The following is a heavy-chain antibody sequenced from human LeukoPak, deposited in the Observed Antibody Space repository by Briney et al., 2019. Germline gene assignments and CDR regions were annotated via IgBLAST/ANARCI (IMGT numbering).Heavy chain of an antibody. CDR3: ARGRPHGNDY. Sequence: PGGSLRLSCAASGFTFSSYWMNWVRQVPGKGLVWVSRIASDGNNRDYADSVKGRFTISRDNAKNTPYLQMNSLRVEDTAVYYCARGRPHGNDYWGQGTLVTVSS. CDR2: IASDGNNR. D-gene: IGHD4-23*01. J-gene: IGHJ4*02. CDR1: GFTFSSYW. V-gene: IGHV3-74*01.